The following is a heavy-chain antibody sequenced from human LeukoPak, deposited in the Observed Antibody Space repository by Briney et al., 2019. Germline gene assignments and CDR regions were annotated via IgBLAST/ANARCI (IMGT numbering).Heavy chain of an antibody. CDR3: ARRREGYFDL. Sequence: PSETLSLTCAVHGGSFSDYYWSWIRQPPGRGLEWIGEINRGGSTTYNPSLKSRVSTSVVTSKNQFSLKVSSVTAADTAVYYCARRREGYFDLWGRGNLVTVSS. CDR2: INRGGST. CDR1: GGSFSDYY. J-gene: IGHJ2*01. V-gene: IGHV4-34*01.